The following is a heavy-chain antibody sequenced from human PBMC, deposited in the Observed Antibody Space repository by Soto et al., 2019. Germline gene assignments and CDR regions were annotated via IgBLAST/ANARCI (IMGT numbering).Heavy chain of an antibody. CDR2: IDTHSGDT. J-gene: IGHJ5*02. CDR1: GDSFNEYG. D-gene: IGHD3-3*01. Sequence: XSVKVTFKTSGDSFNEYGLHWVRQAPGQRPEWMGWIDTHSGDTRYSQRFQDRRTLTRETSANTVYMNLGSLRPEDTAVYFCARNKMRFFLATPRFNWFDPWGQGTLVTVTS. V-gene: IGHV1-3*04. CDR3: ARNKMRFFLATPRFNWFDP.